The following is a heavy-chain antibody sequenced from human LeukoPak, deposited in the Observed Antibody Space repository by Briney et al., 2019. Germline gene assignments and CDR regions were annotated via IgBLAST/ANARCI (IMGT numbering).Heavy chain of an antibody. CDR2: ISAYNGNT. V-gene: IGHV1-18*01. CDR3: ARYDILTGYDYMDV. Sequence: GASVKVSCKASGYTFTSYGISWVRQAPGQGLEWMGWISAYNGNTNYAQNLQGRVTMTTDTSTSTAYMELRSLRSDDTAVYYCARYDILTGYDYMDVWGKGTTVTVSS. D-gene: IGHD3-9*01. CDR1: GYTFTSYG. J-gene: IGHJ6*03.